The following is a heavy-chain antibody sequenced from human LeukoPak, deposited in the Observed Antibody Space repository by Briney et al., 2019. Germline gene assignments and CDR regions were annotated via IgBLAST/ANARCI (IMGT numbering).Heavy chain of an antibody. D-gene: IGHD3-10*01. CDR3: ARISRSRGSYYDYYYYGMDV. V-gene: IGHV1-69*01. J-gene: IGHJ6*04. Sequence: ASVKVSCKASGGTFSSYAISWVRQAPGQGLEWMGGIIPIFGTANYAQKFQGRVTITADESTSTAYMELSSLRSEDTAVYYCARISRSRGSYYDYYYYGMDVWAKGPRSPSPQ. CDR2: IIPIFGTA. CDR1: GGTFSSYA.